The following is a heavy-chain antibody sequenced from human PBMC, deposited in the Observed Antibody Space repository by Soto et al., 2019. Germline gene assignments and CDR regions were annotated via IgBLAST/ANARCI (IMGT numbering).Heavy chain of an antibody. V-gene: IGHV3-30*03. J-gene: IGHJ4*02. Sequence: QVQLVESGGGVVQPGRSLRLSCAASGFTFSSYGMHWVRQAPGKGLEWGAVISYDGSNKYYADSVKGRFTISRDNSKNTLYLHMNSLRAEDTAVYYCAPYPCFQLVDYWGQGTLVTVSS. CDR3: APYPCFQLVDY. CDR1: GFTFSSYG. CDR2: ISYDGSNK. D-gene: IGHD6-13*01.